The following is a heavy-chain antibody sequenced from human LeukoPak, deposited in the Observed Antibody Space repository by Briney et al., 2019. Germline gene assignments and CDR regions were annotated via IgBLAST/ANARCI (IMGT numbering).Heavy chain of an antibody. CDR2: ISGNGGST. CDR3: VKGDRSRWYYFDY. CDR1: GFTFSSYA. Sequence: PGGSLRLSCSASGFTFSSYAMHWVRQAPGKGLEYVSAISGNGGSTYYADSVKGRFTISRDNSKNTLYLQMSSLRAEDTAVYYCVKGDRSRWYYFDYRGQGNLVAVSS. D-gene: IGHD6-13*01. J-gene: IGHJ4*02. V-gene: IGHV3-64D*09.